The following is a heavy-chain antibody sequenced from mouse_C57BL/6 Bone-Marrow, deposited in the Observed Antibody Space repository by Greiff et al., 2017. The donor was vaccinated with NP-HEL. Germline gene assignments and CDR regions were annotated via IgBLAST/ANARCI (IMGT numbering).Heavy chain of an antibody. Sequence: DVKLVESGGGLVQPGGSLKLSCAASGFTFSDYYMYWVRQTPEKRLEWVAYISNGGGSTYYPDTVKGRFTISRDNAKNTLYLQMSRLKSEDTAMYYCARPLWYGSFAWFAYWGQGTLVTVSA. D-gene: IGHD1-1*01. CDR2: ISNGGGST. J-gene: IGHJ3*01. V-gene: IGHV5-12*01. CDR3: ARPLWYGSFAWFAY. CDR1: GFTFSDYY.